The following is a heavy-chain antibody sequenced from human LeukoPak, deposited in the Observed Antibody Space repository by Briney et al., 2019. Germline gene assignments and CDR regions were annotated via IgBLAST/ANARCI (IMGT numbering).Heavy chain of an antibody. CDR2: INHSGST. V-gene: IGHV4-39*07. CDR3: ARGSGIAAALDYYYYYGMDV. J-gene: IGHJ6*02. CDR1: GGSISSGSYY. Sequence: SQTLSLTCTVSGGSISSGSYYWSWIRQPPGKGLEWIGEINHSGSTNYNPSLKSRVTISVDTSKNQFSLKLSSVTAGDTAVYYCARGSGIAAALDYYYYYGMDVWGQGTTVTVSS. D-gene: IGHD6-13*01.